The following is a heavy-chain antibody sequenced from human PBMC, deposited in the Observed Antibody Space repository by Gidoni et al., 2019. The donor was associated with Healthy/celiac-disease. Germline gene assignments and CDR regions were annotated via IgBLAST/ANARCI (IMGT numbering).Heavy chain of an antibody. D-gene: IGHD3-9*01. CDR1: GFSFADYV. J-gene: IGHJ5*02. CDR3: ASYYDILTGYSLLSADWFDP. V-gene: IGHV3-49*03. CDR2: IGSKAYGGTT. Sequence: EVQLVESGGCFLQPGRPLRLSFPGPGFSFADYVMSRSRQATGKGLEWVGFIGSKAYGGTTEYAASVKGRFTISRDNSKSIAYLQMSSLKTEDTAVYYCASYYDILTGYSLLSADWFDPWGQGTMVTVSS.